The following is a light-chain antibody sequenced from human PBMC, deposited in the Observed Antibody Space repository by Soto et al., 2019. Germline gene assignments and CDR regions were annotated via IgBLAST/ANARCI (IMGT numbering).Light chain of an antibody. Sequence: DIQMTQSPSSLSASVGDGVTITCRASQSISAYLNWYQQKPERAPNLLIYAASTLQDGVPPRFSGGGFSTDFTLTSTSLQPEDSATYYCQHSYKSPYTFGPGTKVEIK. CDR1: QSISAY. CDR3: QHSYKSPYT. J-gene: IGKJ2*01. CDR2: AAS. V-gene: IGKV1-39*01.